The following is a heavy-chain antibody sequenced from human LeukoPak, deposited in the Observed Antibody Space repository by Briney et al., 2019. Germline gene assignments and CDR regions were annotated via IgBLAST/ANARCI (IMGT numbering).Heavy chain of an antibody. V-gene: IGHV3-21*01. CDR3: ARDPSNYGDYFQYYFDY. Sequence: GGSLRLSCAASGFTFSSYSMNWVRQAPGKGLEWVSSISSSSSYIYDADSVKGRFTISRDNAKNSLYPQMNSLRAEDTAVYYYARDPSNYGDYFQYYFDYWGQGTLVTVSS. D-gene: IGHD4-17*01. CDR2: ISSSSSYI. J-gene: IGHJ4*02. CDR1: GFTFSSYS.